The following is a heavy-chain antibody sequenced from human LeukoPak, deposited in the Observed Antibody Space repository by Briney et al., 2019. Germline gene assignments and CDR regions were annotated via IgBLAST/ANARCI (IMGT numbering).Heavy chain of an antibody. CDR3: ARHGPPTYYDILTGYYQNNWFDP. D-gene: IGHD3-9*01. CDR1: GGSISSSSYY. V-gene: IGHV4-39*01. J-gene: IGHJ5*02. Sequence: SETLSLTCTVSGGSISSSSYYWGWIRQPPGKGLEWIGSIYYSGSTYYNPSLKSRVTISVDTSKNQFSLKLSSVTAADTAVYYCARHGPPTYYDILTGYYQNNWFDPWGQGTLVTVSS. CDR2: IYYSGST.